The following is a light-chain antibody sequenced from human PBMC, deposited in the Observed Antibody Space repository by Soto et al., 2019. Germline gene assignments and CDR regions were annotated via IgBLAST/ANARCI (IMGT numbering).Light chain of an antibody. Sequence: QAVVTQESSFSVSPGGTVTRTCGLISGSVSTANNPNWYQQTPVQAPRTLIYSTSTRSSGVPDRFSGSILGNKAALTITGAQADDESDYYCALFMGNGISVFGTGTQLTVL. CDR2: STS. CDR1: SGSVSTANN. J-gene: IGLJ1*01. CDR3: ALFMGNGISV. V-gene: IGLV8-61*01.